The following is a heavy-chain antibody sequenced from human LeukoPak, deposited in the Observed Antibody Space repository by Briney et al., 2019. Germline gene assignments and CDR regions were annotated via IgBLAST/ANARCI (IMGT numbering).Heavy chain of an antibody. CDR1: GGTFSSYA. D-gene: IGHD6-13*01. CDR3: ARVIAAAGTRWFDP. J-gene: IGHJ5*02. CDR2: IIPIFGIA. Sequence: SVKVSCKASGGTFSSYAISWVRQAPGQGLEWMGRIIPIFGIANYAQKFQGRVTITADKSTSTAYMELSSLRSEDTAVYCCARVIAAAGTRWFDPWGQGTLVTVSS. V-gene: IGHV1-69*04.